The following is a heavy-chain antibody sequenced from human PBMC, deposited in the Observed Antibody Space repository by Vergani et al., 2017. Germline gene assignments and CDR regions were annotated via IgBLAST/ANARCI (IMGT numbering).Heavy chain of an antibody. CDR1: GGSISSYC. CDR2: IYTSGST. D-gene: IGHD1-7*01. V-gene: IGHV4-4*07. Sequence: QVQLQESGPGLVKPSETLSLTCTVSGGSISSYCWSWIRQPAGKGLEWIGRIYTSGSTNYNPSLKSRVTMSVDTSKNQFSLKLSSVTAADTAVYYCARISQRYNWNYGRRSDAFDIWGQGTMVTVSS. CDR3: ARISQRYNWNYGRRSDAFDI. J-gene: IGHJ3*02.